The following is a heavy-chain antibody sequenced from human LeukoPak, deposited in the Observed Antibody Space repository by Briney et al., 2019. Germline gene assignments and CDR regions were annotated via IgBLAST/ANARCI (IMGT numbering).Heavy chain of an antibody. J-gene: IGHJ6*03. Sequence: SVKVSCKASGGTFSSYAISWVRQAPGQGLEWMGGIIPIFGTANYAQKFQGRVTITADKSTSTAYMELSSLRSEDTAVYYCARADGDYVSPYYYYYHMDVWGKGTTVTVSS. CDR3: ARADGDYVSPYYYYYHMDV. CDR2: IIPIFGTA. V-gene: IGHV1-69*06. CDR1: GGTFSSYA. D-gene: IGHD4-17*01.